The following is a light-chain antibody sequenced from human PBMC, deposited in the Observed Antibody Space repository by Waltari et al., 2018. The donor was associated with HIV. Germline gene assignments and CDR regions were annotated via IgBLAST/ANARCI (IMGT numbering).Light chain of an antibody. V-gene: IGKV4-1*01. J-gene: IGKJ4*01. CDR1: QSVFYASNNKAY. CDR3: QQYYNIPLT. CDR2: WAS. Sequence: DFVMTHSPDALTVSLGARPTLHCKSSQSVFYASNNKAYLAWYQQKPGRPPKLLIYWASARESGVPDRFSGSGSGTDFTLTISSLQPEDVAVYHCQQYYNIPLTFGGGTKVEIK.